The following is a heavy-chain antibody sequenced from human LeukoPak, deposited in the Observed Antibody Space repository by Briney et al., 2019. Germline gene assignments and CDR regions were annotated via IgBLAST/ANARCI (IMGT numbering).Heavy chain of an antibody. J-gene: IGHJ6*02. Sequence: PGGSLRLSCAASGFTLSSYWMHWVRQAPGKGLVWVSRINSDGSNTTYADSVKGRFTISRDNAKNTLYLQMNSLRAEDTAVYSCTRAWRYGMDVWGQGTTVTVSS. D-gene: IGHD5-12*01. CDR2: INSDGSNT. V-gene: IGHV3-74*01. CDR3: TRAWRYGMDV. CDR1: GFTLSSYW.